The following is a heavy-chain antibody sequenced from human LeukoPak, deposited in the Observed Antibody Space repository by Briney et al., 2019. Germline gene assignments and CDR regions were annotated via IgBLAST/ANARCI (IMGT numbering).Heavy chain of an antibody. CDR1: GYTFTGYY. Sequence: ASVKVSCKASGYTFTGYYMHWVRQAPGQGLEWMGWINPNSGGTNYAQKFQGRVTMTRDTSISTAYMELSRLRSDDTAVHYCARGLTYYYYGMDVWGQGTTVTVSS. V-gene: IGHV1-2*02. D-gene: IGHD3/OR15-3a*01. CDR2: INPNSGGT. CDR3: ARGLTYYYYGMDV. J-gene: IGHJ6*02.